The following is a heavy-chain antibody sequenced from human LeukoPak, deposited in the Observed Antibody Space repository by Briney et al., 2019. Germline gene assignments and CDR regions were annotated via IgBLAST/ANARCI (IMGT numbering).Heavy chain of an antibody. CDR3: ARDRSSDGSGGSCYGVWFDP. V-gene: IGHV4-39*07. CDR2: IYYSGST. D-gene: IGHD2-15*01. J-gene: IGHJ5*02. CDR1: GGSISSSSYY. Sequence: PSETLSLTCTVSGGSISSSSYYWGWIRQPPGKGLEWIGSIYYSGSTYYNPSLKSRVTISVDTSKNQFSLKLSSVTAADTAVYYCARDRSSDGSGGSCYGVWFDPWGQGTLVTVSS.